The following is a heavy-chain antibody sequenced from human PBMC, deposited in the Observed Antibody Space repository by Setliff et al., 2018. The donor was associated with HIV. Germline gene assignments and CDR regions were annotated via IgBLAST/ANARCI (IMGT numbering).Heavy chain of an antibody. V-gene: IGHV4-4*07. CDR2: LYVSGDT. D-gene: IGHD2-15*01. Sequence: SETLSLTCYVTDDSISSYYWSWVRQPAGKGLEWIGRLYVSGDTNYNPSLKSRVTMSLDTSKKHFSLNLKSVTAADTAVYYCALTGHRLLRGYMDVWGKGTTVTVSS. CDR1: DDSISSYY. J-gene: IGHJ6*03. CDR3: ALTGHRLLRGYMDV.